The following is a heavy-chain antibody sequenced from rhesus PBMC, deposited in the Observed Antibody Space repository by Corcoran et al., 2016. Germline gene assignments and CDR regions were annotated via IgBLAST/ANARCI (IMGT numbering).Heavy chain of an antibody. CDR3: AKDAREYCSSTYCSSGVDY. V-gene: IGHV3S5*01. D-gene: IGHD2-15*01. Sequence: EVQLVESGGGLVQPGGSLRLSCAASGCTFSSYGMSWVRQTPGKGLEWVSYISNGGGSTNYADYLKGRFTIARDNSKNTLSLQMNSLRAEDTAVYYCAKDAREYCSSTYCSSGVDYWGQGVLVTVSS. CDR1: GCTFSSYG. J-gene: IGHJ4*01. CDR2: ISNGGGST.